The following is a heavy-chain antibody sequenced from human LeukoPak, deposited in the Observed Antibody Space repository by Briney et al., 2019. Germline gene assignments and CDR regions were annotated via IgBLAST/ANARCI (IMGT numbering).Heavy chain of an antibody. Sequence: LETLSLTCSVSGDSISSSTYYWGWIRQPPGKGLEWIGNVHYSGTTYYNPSLKSRVTISVDTSKNQFSLRLSSVTAADTAVYYCARGRGGYWGQGTLVTVSS. CDR3: ARGRGGY. V-gene: IGHV4-39*07. CDR2: VHYSGTT. J-gene: IGHJ4*02. CDR1: GDSISSSTYY. D-gene: IGHD3-16*01.